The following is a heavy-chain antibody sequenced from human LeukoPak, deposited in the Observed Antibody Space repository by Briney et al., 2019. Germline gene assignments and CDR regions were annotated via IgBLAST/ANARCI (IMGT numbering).Heavy chain of an antibody. CDR1: GGSFSGYY. CDR3: ARESLTWLQSRTSWFDP. CDR2: INHSGST. Sequence: NPSETLSLTCAVYGGSFSGYYWSWIRQPPGKGLEWIGEINHSGSTNYNPSLKSRVTISVDSSKNQFSLRLSSVTAADTAVYYCARESLTWLQSRTSWFDPWGQGTLVTVSS. D-gene: IGHD5-24*01. J-gene: IGHJ5*02. V-gene: IGHV4-34*01.